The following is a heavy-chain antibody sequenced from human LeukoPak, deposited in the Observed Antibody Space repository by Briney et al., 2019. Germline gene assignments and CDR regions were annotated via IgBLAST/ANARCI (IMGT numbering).Heavy chain of an antibody. D-gene: IGHD1-26*01. V-gene: IGHV3-30*03. CDR3: ARGGGSEYYFDY. Sequence: GGSLRLSCAASGFTFSSYGMHWVRQAPGKGLEWVAVISYDGSNKYYADSVKGRFTISRDNPKNTLYLQMNSLRAEDTAVYYCARGGGSEYYFDYWGQGTLVTVSS. CDR2: ISYDGSNK. CDR1: GFTFSSYG. J-gene: IGHJ4*02.